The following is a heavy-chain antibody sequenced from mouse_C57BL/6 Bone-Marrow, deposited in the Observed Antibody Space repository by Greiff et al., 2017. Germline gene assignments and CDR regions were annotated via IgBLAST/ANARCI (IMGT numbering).Heavy chain of an antibody. J-gene: IGHJ4*01. Sequence: EVKLVESGGGLVKPGGSLNLSCEASGFTFSDYGMNWVRQAPEKGLEWVAYISSGSITISDADTVKGRFIISRDNAKNTLFMQMTSLRSEATAMYYCASAYAIDYWGQGTSVPVSS. CDR2: ISSGSITI. CDR3: ASAYAIDY. CDR1: GFTFSDYG. V-gene: IGHV5-17*01.